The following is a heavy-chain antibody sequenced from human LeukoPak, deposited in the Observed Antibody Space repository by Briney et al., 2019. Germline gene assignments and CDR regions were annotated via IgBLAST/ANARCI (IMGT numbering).Heavy chain of an antibody. CDR1: GGTFSSYA. CDR2: IIPIFGTA. CDR3: ARGDSSGYSY. V-gene: IGHV1-69*05. D-gene: IGHD3-22*01. J-gene: IGHJ4*02. Sequence: PVKVSCKASGGTFSSYAISWVRQAPGQGLEWMGRIIPIFGTANYAQKFQGRVTITTDESTSTAYMELSSLRSEDTAVYYCARGDSSGYSYWGQGTLVTVSS.